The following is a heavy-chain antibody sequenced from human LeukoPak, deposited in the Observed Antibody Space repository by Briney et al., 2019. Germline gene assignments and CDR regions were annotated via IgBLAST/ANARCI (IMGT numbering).Heavy chain of an antibody. CDR2: INSDGSRT. Sequence: GGSLRLSCEASGFTFSRYWMHWVRQAPGKGLVWVSRINSDGSRTTYADSVRGRFTISRDNAKNTLYLQMNSLRAEDTAVYYCARDYRLITMIVVWGAFDIWGQGTMVTVSS. V-gene: IGHV3-74*01. D-gene: IGHD3-22*01. CDR1: GFTFSRYW. CDR3: ARDYRLITMIVVWGAFDI. J-gene: IGHJ3*02.